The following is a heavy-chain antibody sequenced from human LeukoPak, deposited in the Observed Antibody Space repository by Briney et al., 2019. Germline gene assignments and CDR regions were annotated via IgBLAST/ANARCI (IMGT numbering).Heavy chain of an antibody. Sequence: SETLSLTCSVSGGSISSYYWSWIRQPPGKGLEWIGCIFYSGSTNYNPSLKSRVTISVDTSKNQFSLKLSSVTAADTAVYYCARYPYCGGDCPAYYYGMDVWGQGTTVTVSS. CDR1: GGSISSYY. J-gene: IGHJ6*02. D-gene: IGHD2-21*02. V-gene: IGHV4-59*01. CDR2: IFYSGST. CDR3: ARYPYCGGDCPAYYYGMDV.